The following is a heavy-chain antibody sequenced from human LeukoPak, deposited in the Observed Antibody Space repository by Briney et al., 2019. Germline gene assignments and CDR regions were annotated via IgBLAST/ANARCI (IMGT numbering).Heavy chain of an antibody. Sequence: SETLSLTCAVYGGSFSGYYWSWIRQPPGKGLEWIGEINHSGSTNYNPSLKSRVTISVDTSKNQFSLKLSSVTAADTAVYYCATRWQWLTRGAFDYWGQGTLVTVSS. V-gene: IGHV4-34*01. J-gene: IGHJ4*02. CDR3: ATRWQWLTRGAFDY. CDR2: INHSGST. CDR1: GGSFSGYY. D-gene: IGHD6-19*01.